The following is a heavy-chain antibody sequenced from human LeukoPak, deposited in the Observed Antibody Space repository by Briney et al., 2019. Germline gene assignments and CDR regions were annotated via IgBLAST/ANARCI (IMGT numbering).Heavy chain of an antibody. D-gene: IGHD3-10*01. CDR2: INSDGIIT. CDR3: VRDLGPGDY. Sequence: GSLRLSCAASGFSFSSRWMHWVRQAPGKGLVWVSRINSDGIITTYADSVRGRFTISRDNAKNTLYLQMNSLRDEDTAVYYCVRDLGPGDYWGQGTLVTVSA. CDR1: GFSFSSRW. J-gene: IGHJ4*02. V-gene: IGHV3-74*01.